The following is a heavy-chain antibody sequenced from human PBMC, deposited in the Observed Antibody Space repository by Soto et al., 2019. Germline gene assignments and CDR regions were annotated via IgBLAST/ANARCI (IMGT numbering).Heavy chain of an antibody. CDR3: AKDPYPIVVVPAANGMDV. D-gene: IGHD2-2*01. CDR1: GLTFSRYA. V-gene: IGHV3-23*01. J-gene: IGHJ6*02. CDR2: ISGSGGTT. Sequence: GSLRLSCAASGLTFSRYAMSWVRQAPGKGLEWVSGISGSGGTTYYADSVKGRFTISRDNSKSILYLQMNSLRADDTAVYYCAKDPYPIVVVPAANGMDVWGQGTTVTVSS.